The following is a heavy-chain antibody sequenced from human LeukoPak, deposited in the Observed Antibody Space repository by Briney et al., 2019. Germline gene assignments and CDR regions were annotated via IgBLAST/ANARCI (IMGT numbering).Heavy chain of an antibody. CDR1: GFTFDDYG. V-gene: IGHV3-20*04. Sequence: GGSLRLSCAASGFTFDDYGMSWVRQAPGKGLEWVSGINWYGGSTGYADSVKGRFTISRDNAKNSLYLQVNSLRDEDTALYYCARDIEDIVVVPAAYYSYCYMDVWGKGTTVTVSS. CDR2: INWYGGST. CDR3: ARDIEDIVVVPAAYYSYCYMDV. D-gene: IGHD2-2*01. J-gene: IGHJ6*03.